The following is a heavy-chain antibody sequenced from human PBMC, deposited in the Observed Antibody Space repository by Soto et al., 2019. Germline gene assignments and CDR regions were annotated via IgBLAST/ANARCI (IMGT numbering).Heavy chain of an antibody. CDR2: VSRPFRTS. V-gene: IGHV1-69*01. CDR3: ARVLYHVSGSYSPYGMDV. J-gene: IGHJ6*02. D-gene: IGHD3-10*01. CDR1: GVSFNNNG. Sequence: QVQLVQSGAEVKKPGSSVKVSCKTSGVSFNNNGIGWVRQAPGHGLEWRGGVSRPFRTSKYARKFQDRISITAHASTRTVNMELSSLTSEDTAQYYCARVLYHVSGSYSPYGMDVWGQGTTVTVSS.